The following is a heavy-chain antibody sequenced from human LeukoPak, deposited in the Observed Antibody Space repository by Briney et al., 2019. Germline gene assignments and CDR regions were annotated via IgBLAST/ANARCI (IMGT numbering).Heavy chain of an antibody. Sequence: SQTLSLTCTVSGGSISSGDYYWSWIRQPPGKGLEWIGYIYYSGSTYYNPSLKSRVTISVDTSKNQFSLKLSSVTAADTAVYYCARVLSGYYYYGMDVWGQGTRSPSP. V-gene: IGHV4-30-4*01. D-gene: IGHD3-22*01. CDR3: ARVLSGYYYYGMDV. CDR1: GGSISSGDYY. J-gene: IGHJ6*02. CDR2: IYYSGST.